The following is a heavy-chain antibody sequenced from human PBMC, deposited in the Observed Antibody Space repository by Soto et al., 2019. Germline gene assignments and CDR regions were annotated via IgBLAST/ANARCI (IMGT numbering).Heavy chain of an antibody. CDR2: ISAYNGNT. J-gene: IGHJ4*02. Sequence: ASVKVSCKASGYTFTSYGISWVRQAPGQGLEWMGWISAYNGNTNYAQKLQGRVTMTTDTSTSTAYMELRSLRSDDTAVYYCAVGMDYYDSSGYYSADWGKGSLVTVDS. CDR3: AVGMDYYDSSGYYSAD. D-gene: IGHD3-22*01. V-gene: IGHV1-18*01. CDR1: GYTFTSYG.